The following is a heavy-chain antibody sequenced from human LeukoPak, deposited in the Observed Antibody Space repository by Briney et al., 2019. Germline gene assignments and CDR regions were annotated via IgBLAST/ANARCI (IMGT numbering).Heavy chain of an antibody. Sequence: SETLSLTCAVYGVSFSGYYWSWIPQPPGKGLKWIGEVNHSGSTNYNPSLKSRVTISVDTSKNQFSLQLSSVTAADTAVYYCARTALGFWSGYYNWFDPWGQGTLVTVSS. CDR3: ARTALGFWSGYYNWFDP. CDR1: GVSFSGYY. D-gene: IGHD3-3*01. J-gene: IGHJ5*02. V-gene: IGHV4-34*01. CDR2: VNHSGST.